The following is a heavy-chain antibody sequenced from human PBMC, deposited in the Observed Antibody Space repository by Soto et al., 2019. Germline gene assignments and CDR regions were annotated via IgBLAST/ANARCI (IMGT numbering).Heavy chain of an antibody. D-gene: IGHD2-21*02. CDR1: GFTFSNSD. Sequence: QVQLVESGGGVVQPGRSLRLSCAASGFTFSNSDIHCVHQAPGKGLEWVAVISYDGSTTYYLDSVQGRFTLSRDNSRNTLYLQMNSLRVEDTAVYYCVAGDGDYWGQGTLVTVSS. J-gene: IGHJ4*02. V-gene: IGHV3-30*03. CDR3: VAGDGDY. CDR2: ISYDGSTT.